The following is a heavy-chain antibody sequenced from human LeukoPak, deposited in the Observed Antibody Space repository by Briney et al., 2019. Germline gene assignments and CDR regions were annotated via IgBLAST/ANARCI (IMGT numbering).Heavy chain of an antibody. CDR2: IWYDGSNK. Sequence: GRSLRLSCAASGFTFSNYAMHWVRQAPGKGLEWVAVIWYDGSNKYYADSVKGRFTISRDNSKNTLYLQMNSLKAADTAVYYCGGGGGGGWGGGWFDPWGQGTPVTVSS. J-gene: IGHJ5*02. D-gene: IGHD3-16*01. V-gene: IGHV3-33*01. CDR3: GGGGGGGWGGGWFDP. CDR1: GFTFSNYA.